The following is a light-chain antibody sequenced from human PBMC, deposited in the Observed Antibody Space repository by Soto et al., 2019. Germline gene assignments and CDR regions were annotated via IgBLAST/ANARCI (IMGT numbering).Light chain of an antibody. Sequence: DIQMTQSPSSLAASVGDRVTITCQASQDLTGYLNWYQQKPGKAPKLLIYDTTTLEEGVPSRFSGSGSGTDFTFTINDLQPEDVATYSWQQYVSLPHTFGQGTKLEIK. V-gene: IGKV1-33*01. CDR2: DTT. J-gene: IGKJ2*01. CDR1: QDLTGY. CDR3: QQYVSLPHT.